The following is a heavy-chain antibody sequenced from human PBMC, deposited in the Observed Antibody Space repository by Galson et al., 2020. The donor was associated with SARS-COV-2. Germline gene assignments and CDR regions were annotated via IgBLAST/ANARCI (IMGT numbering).Heavy chain of an antibody. CDR1: GSRFTTYW. CDR2: IYPGDPNT. J-gene: IGHJ3*01. V-gene: IGHV5-51*01. D-gene: IGHD6-13*01. CDR3: ARPKDSASWRDAFDV. Sequence: GESLKISCKTSGSRFTTYWIGLVPQIPGKGLEWMGVIYPGDPNTKYSPSFHGQVTISADKSTSTAYLQWNSLKASDTAMYYCARPKDSASWRDAFDVWGQGTMVTGSP.